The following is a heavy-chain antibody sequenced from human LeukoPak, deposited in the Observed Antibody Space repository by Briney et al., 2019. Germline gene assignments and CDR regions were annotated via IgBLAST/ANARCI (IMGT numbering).Heavy chain of an antibody. V-gene: IGHV3-7*01. CDR1: GLTFSSYW. CDR3: ARDTRGGGSFD. Sequence: GGSLRLSCAASGLTFSSYWMSWVRQAPGKGLEWVASIKQDGSEKYYVDSVKGRFTISRDNAKASLYLQMSSLRAEDTAVYYCARDTRGGGSFDWGQGTLVTVSS. D-gene: IGHD2-15*01. J-gene: IGHJ4*02. CDR2: IKQDGSEK.